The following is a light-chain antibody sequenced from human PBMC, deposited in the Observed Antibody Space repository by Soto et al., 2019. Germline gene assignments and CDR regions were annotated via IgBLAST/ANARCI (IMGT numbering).Light chain of an antibody. CDR1: QSVSSN. Sequence: EIVMTQSPATLSVSPGERATLSCRASQSVSSNFAWYQQKPGQAPRLVIYGASTRATGIPARFSGSGSGKEFTLTISSLQSEYFAVYYCQQYNNWITFGQGTRLEIK. J-gene: IGKJ5*01. CDR3: QQYNNWIT. V-gene: IGKV3-15*01. CDR2: GAS.